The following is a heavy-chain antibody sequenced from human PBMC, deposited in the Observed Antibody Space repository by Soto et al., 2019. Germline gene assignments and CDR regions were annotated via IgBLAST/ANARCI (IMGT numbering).Heavy chain of an antibody. V-gene: IGHV4-30-4*01. J-gene: IGHJ5*02. CDR3: AGVGYSSSSYWFDP. Sequence: PSDTLSLTCTLSGGSITSGDYYCSWIRQPPGKGLEWIGYIYNSGSTYYIPSLKSRFTISVDTSKNQFSLKLISLTAADTAVYYCAGVGYSSSSYWFDPWGQG. D-gene: IGHD6-6*01. CDR2: IYNSGST. CDR1: GGSITSGDYY.